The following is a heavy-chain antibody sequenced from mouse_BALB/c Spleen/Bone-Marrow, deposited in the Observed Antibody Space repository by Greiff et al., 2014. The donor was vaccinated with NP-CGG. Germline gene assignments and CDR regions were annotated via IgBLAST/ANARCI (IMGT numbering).Heavy chain of an antibody. Sequence: QVQLQQPGSVLVRPGASVKLSCKASGYTFTSSWIHWAKLRPGQGLEWIGEIHPNSGNTNYNEKVKGKATLTVDTSSSTAYVDLNSLTSEDSAVYYWARHSSYAWYFDFWGQGTTLTVSS. CDR1: GYTFTSSW. D-gene: IGHD1-1*01. CDR3: ARHSSYAWYFDF. CDR2: IHPNSGNT. V-gene: IGHV1S130*01. J-gene: IGHJ2*01.